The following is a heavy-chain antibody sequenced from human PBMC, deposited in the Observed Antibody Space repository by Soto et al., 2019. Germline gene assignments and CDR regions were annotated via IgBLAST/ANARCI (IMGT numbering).Heavy chain of an antibody. CDR1: GDSVSSPYY. D-gene: IGHD6-19*01. V-gene: IGHV4-4*02. Sequence: QVQLQESGPGLVKPSGTLSLTCAVSGDSVSSPYYWCWVRQPPGKGLEWIGEVFHTGTTSYNPSLRRRVTIAMDKSNHPFSLDLSSVTAADTAVYYCARSAGWYAVHSWGPGTLVIVSS. CDR2: VFHTGTT. J-gene: IGHJ4*02. CDR3: ARSAGWYAVHS.